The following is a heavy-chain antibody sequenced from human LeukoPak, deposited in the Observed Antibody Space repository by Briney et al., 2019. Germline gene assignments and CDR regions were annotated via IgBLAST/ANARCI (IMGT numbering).Heavy chain of an antibody. Sequence: TGGSLRLSCEASGFTFSTFAMIWVRQPPGKGLEWVSSIFPSGGEIHYGDSVRGRFTISTDNSKNTLYLQMNSLRAEDTALYYCAKGLERESRLDSWGQGTLVTVSS. CDR1: GFTFSTFA. J-gene: IGHJ4*02. CDR3: AKGLERESRLDS. CDR2: IFPSGGEI. V-gene: IGHV3-23*01. D-gene: IGHD1-1*01.